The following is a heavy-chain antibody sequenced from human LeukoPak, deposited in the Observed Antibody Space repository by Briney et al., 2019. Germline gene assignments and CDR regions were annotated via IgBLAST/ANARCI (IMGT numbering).Heavy chain of an antibody. CDR2: IYYDGST. CDR1: GDSLSSGEYH. V-gene: IGHV4-30-2*01. CDR3: ARVSVSWGDSYVGDY. J-gene: IGHJ4*02. D-gene: IGHD2-21*01. Sequence: SQTLSLTCTIYGDSLSSGEYHWIWPRQPPGKGLEWFSYIYYDGSTYYNPSLKSRLTLSLGKSKNQFSLRLTCVTAADTAVYYCARVSVSWGDSYVGDYCGRGTLVTVSS.